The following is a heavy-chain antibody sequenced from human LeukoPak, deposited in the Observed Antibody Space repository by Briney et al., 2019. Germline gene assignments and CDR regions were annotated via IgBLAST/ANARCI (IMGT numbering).Heavy chain of an antibody. Sequence: ASVQVSCKASGYTFTGYYMHWVRQAPGQGLEWMGWINPNSGNTNYAQKLQDRVTMTRHTSISTAYMELSSLRSDDTAGYYCPGEVLGGGIVVVPAAISDAFDIWGQEAMVIVSS. J-gene: IGHJ3*02. V-gene: IGHV1-2*02. CDR3: PGEVLGGGIVVVPAAISDAFDI. CDR2: INPNSGNT. D-gene: IGHD2-2*02. CDR1: GYTFTGYY.